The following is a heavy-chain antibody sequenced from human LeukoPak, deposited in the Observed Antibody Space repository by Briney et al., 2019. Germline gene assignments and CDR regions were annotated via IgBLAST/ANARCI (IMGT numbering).Heavy chain of an antibody. CDR2: IKSKTDGGTT. D-gene: IGHD2-15*01. J-gene: IGHJ6*04. V-gene: IGHV3-15*01. CDR1: GFTFSNAW. Sequence: GGSLRLSCAASGFTFSNAWMSWVRQAPGKGLEWVGRIKSKTDGGTTDYAAPVKGRFTISRDDSKNTLYLQMNSMKTEDTAVYYCTTAFEGGVVAADYYYYGMDVWGKGTTVTVSS. CDR3: TTAFEGGVVAADYYYYGMDV.